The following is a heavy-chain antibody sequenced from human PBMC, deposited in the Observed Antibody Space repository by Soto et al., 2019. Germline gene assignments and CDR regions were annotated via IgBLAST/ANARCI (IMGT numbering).Heavy chain of an antibody. J-gene: IGHJ3*02. V-gene: IGHV3-15*01. CDR2: IKSKTDGGTT. Sequence: GGSLRLSCAASGFTFSNAWMSWVRQAPGKGLEWVGRIKSKTDGGTTDYAAPVKGRFTISRDDSKNTLYLQMNSLKTEDTAVYYCTTAPTLVDALDIWGQGTMVTVSS. CDR3: TTAPTLVDALDI. CDR1: GFTFSNAW.